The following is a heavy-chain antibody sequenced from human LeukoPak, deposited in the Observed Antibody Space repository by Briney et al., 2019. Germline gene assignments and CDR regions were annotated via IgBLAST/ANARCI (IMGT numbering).Heavy chain of an antibody. CDR1: GFTFGDYA. D-gene: IGHD3-10*01. V-gene: IGHV3-49*04. CDR3: TRDRVLLWFGESYFDY. Sequence: PGRSLRLSCTASGFTFGDYAMSWVRQAPGKGLEWVGFMRSKAYGGTTEYAASVKGRFTISRDDSKSIAYLQMNSLKTEDTAVYYCTRDRVLLWFGESYFDYWGQGTLVTVSS. CDR2: MRSKAYGGTT. J-gene: IGHJ4*02.